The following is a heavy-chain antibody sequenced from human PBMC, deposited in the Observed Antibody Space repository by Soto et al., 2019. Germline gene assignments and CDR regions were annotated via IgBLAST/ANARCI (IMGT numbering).Heavy chain of an antibody. CDR3: ARDRWGSYSFDS. CDR1: GGVFRNYA. Sequence: QVQLVQSGAEVKKPGSSVKVSCKASGGVFRNYAINWVRQAPGQGLEWMGGIIPVFGTADYPQKFQGRVTITADESTTTAYMELTSLQTEDTAVYFCARDRWGSYSFDSWGQGTLVNVAS. CDR2: IIPVFGTA. J-gene: IGHJ5*01. D-gene: IGHD1-26*01. V-gene: IGHV1-69*01.